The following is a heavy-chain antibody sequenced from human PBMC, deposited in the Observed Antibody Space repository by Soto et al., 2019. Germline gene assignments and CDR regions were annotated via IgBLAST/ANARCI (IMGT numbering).Heavy chain of an antibody. J-gene: IGHJ6*02. Sequence: SQTLSLTCAISGDSVSSNSAAWNWIRQSTSRGLEWLGRTYYRSKWYNDYAVSVKSRITINPDTSKNQFSLQLNSVPPEDTAVYYCARDDTRQLGTNYYYYYGMDVWGQGTTVTVSS. CDR3: ARDDTRQLGTNYYYYYGMDV. D-gene: IGHD6-6*01. CDR1: GDSVSSNSAA. V-gene: IGHV6-1*01. CDR2: TYYRSKWYN.